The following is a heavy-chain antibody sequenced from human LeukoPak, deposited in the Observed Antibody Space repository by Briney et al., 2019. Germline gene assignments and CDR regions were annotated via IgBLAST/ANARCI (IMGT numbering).Heavy chain of an antibody. D-gene: IGHD1-26*01. Sequence: GGSLRLSCAASGFTFSSYGMSWVRQAPGKGLEWVSAISGGGDTTYYADSLKGRSTISRDNSKNTLYLQMHTLRAEDTAVYYCASHGGSYYVLDYWGQGTLVTVSS. CDR3: ASHGGSYYVLDY. J-gene: IGHJ4*02. V-gene: IGHV3-23*01. CDR2: ISGGGDTT. CDR1: GFTFSSYG.